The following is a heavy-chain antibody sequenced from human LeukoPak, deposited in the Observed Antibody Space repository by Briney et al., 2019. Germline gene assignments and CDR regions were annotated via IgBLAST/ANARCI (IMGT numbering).Heavy chain of an antibody. CDR3: ARRYYYYYYYMDV. D-gene: IGHD5-18*01. CDR1: GGSFSDYY. Sequence: SETLSLTCAVYGGSFSDYYWSWIRQPPGKGLEWIGEINHSGSSDYNPSLKSRVTISIDTSKNQLSLKLTSVTAADTAVYYCARRYYYYYYYMDVWGKGTTVTISS. CDR2: INHSGSS. J-gene: IGHJ6*03. V-gene: IGHV4-34*01.